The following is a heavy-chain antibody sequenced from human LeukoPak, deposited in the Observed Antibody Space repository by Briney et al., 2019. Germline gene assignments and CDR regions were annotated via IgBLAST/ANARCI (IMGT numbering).Heavy chain of an antibody. CDR2: IKQDGSEK. CDR3: AKGSYYDSSGSFYFDY. J-gene: IGHJ4*02. Sequence: GGSLRLSCAASGFTFSSYWMSWVRQAPGKGLEWVANIKQDGSEKYYVDSVKGRFTISRGNSKNTLYVQVNSLGTEDTAAYYCAKGSYYDSSGSFYFDYWGQGTLVTVSS. V-gene: IGHV3-7*03. CDR1: GFTFSSYW. D-gene: IGHD3-22*01.